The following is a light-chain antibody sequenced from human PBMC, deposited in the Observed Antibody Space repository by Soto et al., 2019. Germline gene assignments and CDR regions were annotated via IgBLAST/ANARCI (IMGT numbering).Light chain of an antibody. Sequence: EIVMTQSPVTLSVSPGERATFSCRASQSVSRNLAWYQQKPGQAPRLLIYGASTRATGIPARFSGSGSGTEFTLTISRLQSEDVAIYYCQQYNAWPLTFGQATRVEI. CDR1: QSVSRN. V-gene: IGKV3-15*01. CDR3: QQYNAWPLT. CDR2: GAS. J-gene: IGKJ1*01.